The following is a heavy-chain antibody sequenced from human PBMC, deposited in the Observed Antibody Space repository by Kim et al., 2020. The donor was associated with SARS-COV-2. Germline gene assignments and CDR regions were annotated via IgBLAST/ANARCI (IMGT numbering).Heavy chain of an antibody. CDR3: ARDGIAAAGTYYYYGMDV. J-gene: IGHJ6*02. D-gene: IGHD6-13*01. Sequence: GGSLRLSCAASGFTFSSYWMSWVRQAPGKGLEWVANIKQDGSEKYYVDSVKGRFTISRDNAKNSLYLQMNSLRAEDTAVYYCARDGIAAAGTYYYYGMDVCGQGTTVTVSS. CDR2: IKQDGSEK. V-gene: IGHV3-7*03. CDR1: GFTFSSYW.